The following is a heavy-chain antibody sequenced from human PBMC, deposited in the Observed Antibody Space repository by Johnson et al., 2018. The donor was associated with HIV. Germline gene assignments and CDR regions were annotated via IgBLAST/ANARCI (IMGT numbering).Heavy chain of an antibody. CDR3: AGWLAEAFDV. J-gene: IGHJ3*01. CDR1: GFTFGNYW. D-gene: IGHD6-19*01. Sequence: VQLVESGGGLVQPGGSLRLSCAASGFTFGNYWMSWVRQAPGKGLEWLANIKEDGSEDYYVDSLKGRFTISRDNAQKSLYLQMGSLRAEDMAVYYCAGWLAEAFDVWGQGTMVTVSS. V-gene: IGHV3-7*04. CDR2: IKEDGSED.